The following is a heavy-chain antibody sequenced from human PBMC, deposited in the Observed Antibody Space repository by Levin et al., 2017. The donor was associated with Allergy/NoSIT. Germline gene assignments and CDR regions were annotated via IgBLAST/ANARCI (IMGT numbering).Heavy chain of an antibody. V-gene: IGHV3-30*18. CDR1: GFTFSSYG. CDR3: AKDRSGPYTVTYDYYGMDV. J-gene: IGHJ6*02. Sequence: GESLKISCAASGFTFSSYGMHWVRQAPGKGLEWVAVISYDGSNKYYADSVKGRFTISRDNSKNTLYLQMNSLRAEDTAVYYCAKDRSGPYTVTYDYYGMDVWGQGTTVTVSS. CDR2: ISYDGSNK. D-gene: IGHD1-1*01.